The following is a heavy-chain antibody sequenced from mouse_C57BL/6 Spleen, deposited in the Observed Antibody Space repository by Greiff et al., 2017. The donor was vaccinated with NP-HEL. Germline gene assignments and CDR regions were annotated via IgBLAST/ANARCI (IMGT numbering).Heavy chain of an antibody. CDR1: GYTFTSYW. D-gene: IGHD1-1*01. CDR2: IYPGSGST. Sequence: VQLQQSGAELVKPGASVKMSCKASGYTFTSYWITWVKQRPGQGLEWMGVIYPGSGSTNYNEKFKSKATLTVDISSSTALMQLSSLTSEDSAVYYCARVTTVPCYYAMDYWVQGTSVTVSS. J-gene: IGHJ4*01. V-gene: IGHV1-55*01. CDR3: ARVTTVPCYYAMDY.